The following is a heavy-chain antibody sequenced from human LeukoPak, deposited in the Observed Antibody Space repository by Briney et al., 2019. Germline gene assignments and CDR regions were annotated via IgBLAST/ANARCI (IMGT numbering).Heavy chain of an antibody. V-gene: IGHV4-38-2*01. D-gene: IGHD2-2*01. CDR3: ARASVGCSSTSCYSTQFDY. Sequence: PSETLSLTCAVSGYSISSGFYWGWIRQTPGKGLEWIASMFHSGSTYYNPSLKTRVAISVDTSKNQFSLKLSSVTAADTAVYYCARASVGCSSTSCYSTQFDYWGQGTLVTVSS. J-gene: IGHJ4*02. CDR1: GYSISSGFY. CDR2: MFHSGST.